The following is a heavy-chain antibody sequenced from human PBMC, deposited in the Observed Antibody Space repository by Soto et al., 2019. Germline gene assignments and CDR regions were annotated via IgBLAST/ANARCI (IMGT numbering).Heavy chain of an antibody. CDR3: ANVSLPRMVRGDSFDY. CDR1: GFTFSSYA. Sequence: PGGSLRLSCAASGFTFSSYAMSWVRQAPGKGLEWVSAISGSGGSTYYADSVKGRFTISRDNSKNTLYLQMNSLRAEDTAVYYCANVSLPRMVRGDSFDYWGQGTLVTVSS. V-gene: IGHV3-23*01. D-gene: IGHD3-10*01. J-gene: IGHJ4*02. CDR2: ISGSGGST.